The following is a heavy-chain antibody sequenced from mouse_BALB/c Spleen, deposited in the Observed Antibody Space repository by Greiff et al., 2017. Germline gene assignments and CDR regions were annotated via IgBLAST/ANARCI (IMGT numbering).Heavy chain of an antibody. CDR1: GFSLTSYG. J-gene: IGHJ2*01. CDR3: ARDDYDYFYFDY. V-gene: IGHV2-9*02. CDR2: IWAGGST. Sequence: VKLVESGPGLVAPSQSLSITCTVSGFSLTSYGVHWVRQPPGKGLEWLGVIWAGGSTNYNSALMSRLSISKDNSKSQVFLKMNSLQTDDTAMYYCARDDYDYFYFDYWGQGTTLTVSS. D-gene: IGHD2-4*01.